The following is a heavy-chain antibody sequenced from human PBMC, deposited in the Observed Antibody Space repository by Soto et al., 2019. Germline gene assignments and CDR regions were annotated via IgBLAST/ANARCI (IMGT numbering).Heavy chain of an antibody. CDR1: GGTFSSYT. V-gene: IGHV1-69*02. CDR2: IIPILGIA. J-gene: IGHJ6*02. Sequence: QVQLVQSGAEVKKPGSSVKVSCKASGGTFSSYTISWVRQAPGQGLEWMGRIIPILGIANYAQKFQGRVTITADKSTSPAYMELSSLRSEDTAVYYCARSPLRPYGMDVWGQGTTVTVSS. CDR3: ARSPLRPYGMDV.